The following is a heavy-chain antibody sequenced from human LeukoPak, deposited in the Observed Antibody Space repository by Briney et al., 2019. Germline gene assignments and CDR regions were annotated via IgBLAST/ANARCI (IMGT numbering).Heavy chain of an antibody. CDR1: GCTFSDYA. Sequence: GGSLRLSCAASGCTFSDYAMSWVRQAPGQGLEWVSTISDDGSGTYYADSVKGRFTISRDNSKNTLFLQINSLRAEDSAVYYCATDRERDPSVYYLVGGQGTLITVSS. CDR2: ISDDGSGT. CDR3: ATDRERDPSVYYLV. D-gene: IGHD3-22*01. J-gene: IGHJ4*02. V-gene: IGHV3-23*01.